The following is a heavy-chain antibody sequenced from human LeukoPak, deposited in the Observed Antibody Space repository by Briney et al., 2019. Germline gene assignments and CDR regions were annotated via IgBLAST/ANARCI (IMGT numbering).Heavy chain of an antibody. V-gene: IGHV5-51*01. CDR1: GYSFTGYW. CDR2: IYPGDSDT. Sequence: GESLKISCKGSGYSFTGYWIGWVRQLPGKGLECRGIIYPGDSDTRYSPSFQGQVTISADKSISTAYLQWSSLKASDTAMYYCARLVGTTLYFDYWGQGTLVTVSS. D-gene: IGHD1-26*01. J-gene: IGHJ4*02. CDR3: ARLVGTTLYFDY.